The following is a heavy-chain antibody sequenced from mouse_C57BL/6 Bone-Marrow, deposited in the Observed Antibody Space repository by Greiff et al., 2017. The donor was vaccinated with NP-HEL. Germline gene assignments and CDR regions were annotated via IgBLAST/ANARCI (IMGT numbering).Heavy chain of an antibody. J-gene: IGHJ1*03. CDR1: GYTFTSYW. V-gene: IGHV1-69*01. Sequence: QVQLQQPGAELVMPGASVKLSCKASGYTFTSYWMHWVKQRPGQGLEWIGEIDPSDSYTNYNKKFKGKSTLTVDKSSSTAYMQLSSLTSEDSAVYYCARSFYYDYDRDWYFDVWGTGTTVTVSS. CDR2: IDPSDSYT. CDR3: ARSFYYDYDRDWYFDV. D-gene: IGHD2-4*01.